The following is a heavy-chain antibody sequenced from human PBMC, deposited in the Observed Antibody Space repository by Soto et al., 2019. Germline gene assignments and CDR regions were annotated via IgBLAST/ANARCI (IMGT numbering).Heavy chain of an antibody. CDR2: IDTTGSST. D-gene: IGHD1-26*01. Sequence: PGGSLRLSCDASGFIFTNFWMHWVRQVPGKGLVWVSRIDTTGSSTSYADSVKGRFTISRDNAKNTVSLQMNSLRAEDTGVCYCAQDSWQFELWRQGFLETV. V-gene: IGHV3-74*01. CDR3: AQDSWQFEL. CDR1: GFIFTNFW. J-gene: IGHJ4*02.